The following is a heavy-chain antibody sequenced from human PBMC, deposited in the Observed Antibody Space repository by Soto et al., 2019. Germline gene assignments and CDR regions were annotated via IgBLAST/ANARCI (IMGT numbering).Heavy chain of an antibody. CDR3: GVQYDY. CDR1: GFTFSSYS. Sequence: GGSLRLSCAASGFTFSSYSMHWVRQAPGKGLEWVAVISYDGSNKYYADSVRGRFTLSRDSSTYTMFLQMNSLRAEDTAVYYCGVQYDYWGQGTLVTVSS. J-gene: IGHJ4*02. CDR2: ISYDGSNK. V-gene: IGHV3-30-3*01.